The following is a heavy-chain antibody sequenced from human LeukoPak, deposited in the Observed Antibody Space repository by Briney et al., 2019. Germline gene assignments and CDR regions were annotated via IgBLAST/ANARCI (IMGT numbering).Heavy chain of an antibody. D-gene: IGHD3-22*01. CDR1: GYTFTSYD. Sequence: ASVKVSCKASGYTFTSYDINWVRQATGQGLEWMGWMNPNSGNTGYAQKFQGRVTMTRNTSISTAYMELSGLRSEDTAVYYCARGYYYDSSGSNWFDPWGQGTLVTVSS. CDR3: ARGYYYDSSGSNWFDP. V-gene: IGHV1-8*01. CDR2: MNPNSGNT. J-gene: IGHJ5*02.